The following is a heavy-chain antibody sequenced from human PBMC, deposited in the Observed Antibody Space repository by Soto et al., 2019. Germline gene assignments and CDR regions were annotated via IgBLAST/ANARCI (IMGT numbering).Heavy chain of an antibody. CDR3: ARGRGYCSGGSCFHYYYGMDV. CDR2: INPNSGGT. CDR1: GYTFTGYY. Sequence: GASVKVSCKASGYTFTGYYMHWVRQAPGQGLEWMGWINPNSGGTNYAQKFQGWVTMTRDTPISTAYMELSRLRSDDTAVYYCARGRGYCSGGSCFHYYYGMDVWGQGTTVTVSS. J-gene: IGHJ6*02. V-gene: IGHV1-2*04. D-gene: IGHD2-15*01.